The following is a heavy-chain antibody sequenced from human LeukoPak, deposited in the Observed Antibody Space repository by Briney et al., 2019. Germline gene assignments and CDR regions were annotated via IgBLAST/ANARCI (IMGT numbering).Heavy chain of an antibody. CDR3: ARDQGFRIPTNADY. CDR2: ISAYNGNT. V-gene: IGHV1-18*01. D-gene: IGHD2-8*01. Sequence: ASVKVSCKASGYAFTSYGISWVRQAPGQGLEWMGWISAYNGNTNYAQKLQGRVTMTTDTSTSTAYMELRSLRSDDTAVYYCARDQGFRIPTNADYWGQGTLVTVSS. CDR1: GYAFTSYG. J-gene: IGHJ4*02.